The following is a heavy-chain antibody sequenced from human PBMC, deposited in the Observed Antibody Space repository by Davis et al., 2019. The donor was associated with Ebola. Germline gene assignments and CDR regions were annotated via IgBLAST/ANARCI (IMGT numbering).Heavy chain of an antibody. CDR1: RFTLSYYD. CDR3: ARELPYSSGGHNLYGLDV. Sequence: GESLKISCAASRFTLSYYDFHWVRQFPGEGLEWVSAIGRADDTYYAGSVKGRFTISRDDAKNSLYLQMNGLRAGDTAVYYCARELPYSSGGHNLYGLDVWGKGTTVTVSS. D-gene: IGHD3-22*01. CDR2: IGRADDT. J-gene: IGHJ6*04. V-gene: IGHV3-13*01.